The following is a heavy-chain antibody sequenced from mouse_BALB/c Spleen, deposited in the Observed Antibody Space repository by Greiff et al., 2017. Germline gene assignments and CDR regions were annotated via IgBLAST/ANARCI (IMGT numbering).Heavy chain of an antibody. Sequence: LQQPGSELVRPGASVKLSCKASGYTFTSYWMHWVKQRPGQGLEWIGNIYPGSGSTNYDEKFKSKATLTIDTSSSTAYMQLSSLTSEDSAVYYCTRSAYYDYDGPWFAYWGQGTLVTVSA. J-gene: IGHJ3*01. CDR2: IYPGSGST. V-gene: IGHV1S22*01. CDR3: TRSAYYDYDGPWFAY. CDR1: GYTFTSYW. D-gene: IGHD2-4*01.